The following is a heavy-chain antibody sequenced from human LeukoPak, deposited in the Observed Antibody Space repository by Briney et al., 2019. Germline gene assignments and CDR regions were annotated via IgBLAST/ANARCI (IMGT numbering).Heavy chain of an antibody. D-gene: IGHD3-3*01. CDR1: GGTSSSYA. Sequence: EASVKVSCKASGGTSSSYAISWVRQAPGQGLEWMGGIIPIFGTANYAQKFQGRVTITADKSTSTAYMELSSLRSEDTAVYYCARSLFRFLEWSYRSYYYYYMDVWGKGTTVTVSS. CDR3: ARSLFRFLEWSYRSYYYYYMDV. CDR2: IIPIFGTA. J-gene: IGHJ6*03. V-gene: IGHV1-69*06.